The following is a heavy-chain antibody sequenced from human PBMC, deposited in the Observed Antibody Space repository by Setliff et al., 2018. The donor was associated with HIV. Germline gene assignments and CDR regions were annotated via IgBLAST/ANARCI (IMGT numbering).Heavy chain of an antibody. D-gene: IGHD3-10*01. V-gene: IGHV3-30-3*01. CDR3: ARAEQRYYGSGKGYYFDY. CDR1: GFTFNTYA. CDR2: ISSNGNNK. Sequence: GGSLRLSCAASGFTFNTYAMSWVRQAPGKGLQWVTTISSNGNNKHYAGSVEGRFTVSRDNSKRILYLQMGSLRPEDMAVYYCARAEQRYYGSGKGYYFDYWGPGTLVTV. J-gene: IGHJ4*02.